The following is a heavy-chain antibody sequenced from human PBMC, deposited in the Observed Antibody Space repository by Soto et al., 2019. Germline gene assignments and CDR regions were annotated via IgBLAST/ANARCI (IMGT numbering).Heavy chain of an antibody. CDR1: GFTFSNFP. D-gene: IGHD6-19*01. CDR3: ARGGLGSGWYHFDS. CDR2: ISYDGSDE. J-gene: IGHJ4*02. V-gene: IGHV3-30-3*01. Sequence: QVQLVESGGGVVQPGRSLRLSCAASGFTFSNFPIHWVRQAPGKGLEWVTVISYDGSDEYYADSVKGRFIISRDNSKNTLYLRMNSLRPEDSGLYFCARGGLGSGWYHFDSWGQGTLVTVSS.